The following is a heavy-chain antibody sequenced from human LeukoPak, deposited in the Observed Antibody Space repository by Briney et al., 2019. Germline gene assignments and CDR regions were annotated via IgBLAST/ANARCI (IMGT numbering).Heavy chain of an antibody. CDR2: ISAYNGNT. CDR1: GYTFTSYG. Sequence: ASVKVSCKASGYTFTSYGISWVRQAPGQGLEWMGWISAYNGNTNYAQKLQGRVTMTTDTSTSTAYMELRSLRSDDTAVYCCASGTTAPYYFDYWGQGTLVTVSS. J-gene: IGHJ4*02. V-gene: IGHV1-18*01. D-gene: IGHD1-1*01. CDR3: ASGTTAPYYFDY.